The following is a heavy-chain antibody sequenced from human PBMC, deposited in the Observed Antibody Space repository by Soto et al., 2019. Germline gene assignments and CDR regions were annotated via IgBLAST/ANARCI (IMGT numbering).Heavy chain of an antibody. J-gene: IGHJ4*02. V-gene: IGHV1-18*01. CDR3: ARGRYGDY. D-gene: IGHD1-1*01. Sequence: ASVKVSCKASGYTFSNSGISWVRQAPGQGLEWLGWINSDNGNTNYAQHLQGRVTLTTDTSTSTAYMDLRSLRSDDTAVYYCARGRYGDYWGQGALVTVSS. CDR2: INSDNGNT. CDR1: GYTFSNSG.